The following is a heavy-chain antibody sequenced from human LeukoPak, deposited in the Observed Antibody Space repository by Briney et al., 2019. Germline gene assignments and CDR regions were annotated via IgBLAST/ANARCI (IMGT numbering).Heavy chain of an antibody. CDR3: AKTGQFEN. D-gene: IGHD2-8*02. Sequence: GGSLRLSCAASGFTFSSYAMTWVRQAPGQGLEWVSFIGGGGGSTVYADSVKGRFTISRDNSKNALYLQMNSLRADDTAISYCAKTGQFENWGQGTLVTVSS. V-gene: IGHV3-23*01. CDR1: GFTFSSYA. CDR2: IGGGGGST. J-gene: IGHJ4*02.